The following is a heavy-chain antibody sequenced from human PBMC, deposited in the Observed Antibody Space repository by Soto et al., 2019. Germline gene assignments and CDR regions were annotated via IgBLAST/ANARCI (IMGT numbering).Heavy chain of an antibody. J-gene: IGHJ4*02. V-gene: IGHV4-39*01. Sequence: SETLSLTCTVSGGSISSSSYYWGWIRQPPGKGLEWIGSIYYSGSTYYNPSLKSRVTISVDTSKNQFSLKLSSVTAADTAVYYCARHRTYSPWVAFDYWGQGTLVTVSS. CDR1: GGSISSSSYY. CDR2: IYYSGST. CDR3: ARHRTYSPWVAFDY. D-gene: IGHD6-13*01.